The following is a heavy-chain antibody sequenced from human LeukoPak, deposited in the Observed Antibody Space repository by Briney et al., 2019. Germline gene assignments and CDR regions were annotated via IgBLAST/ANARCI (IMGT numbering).Heavy chain of an antibody. Sequence: ASVKVSCKASGYTLISYGISWVRQAPGQGLEWMGWISVYNGNTKYVQKLQGRVTMTTDTPTSTANMELRSLRSDDTAVYYCARGTRGSGYYADDAFDIWGQGTMVTVSS. CDR1: GYTLISYG. D-gene: IGHD3-22*01. CDR3: ARGTRGSGYYADDAFDI. CDR2: ISVYNGNT. J-gene: IGHJ3*02. V-gene: IGHV1-18*01.